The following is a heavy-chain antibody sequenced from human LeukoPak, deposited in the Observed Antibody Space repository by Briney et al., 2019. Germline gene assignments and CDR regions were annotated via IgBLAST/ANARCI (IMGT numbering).Heavy chain of an antibody. D-gene: IGHD6-13*01. CDR3: ARDSSSWTNWFDP. CDR2: IYHSGST. V-gene: IGHV4-4*02. CDR1: GGSISSSNW. J-gene: IGHJ5*02. Sequence: SGTLSLTCAVSGGSISSSNWWSWVRQPPGKGLEWIGEIYHSGSTNYNPSLKSRVTISVDKSKNQFSLKLSSVTAADTAVYYCARDSSSWTNWFDPWGQGTLVTVSS.